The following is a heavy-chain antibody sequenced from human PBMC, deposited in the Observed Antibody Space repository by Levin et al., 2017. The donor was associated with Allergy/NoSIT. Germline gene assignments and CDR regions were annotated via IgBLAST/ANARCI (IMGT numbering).Heavy chain of an antibody. CDR1: GFTFSSYW. Sequence: GESLKISCAASGFTFSSYWMSWVRQAPGKGLEWVANIKQDGSEKYYVDSVKGRFTISRDNAKNSLYLQMNSLRAEDTAVYYCARADPSFGRDDYWGQGTLVTVSS. CDR2: IKQDGSEK. J-gene: IGHJ4*02. V-gene: IGHV3-7*01. D-gene: IGHD3-16*01. CDR3: ARADPSFGRDDY.